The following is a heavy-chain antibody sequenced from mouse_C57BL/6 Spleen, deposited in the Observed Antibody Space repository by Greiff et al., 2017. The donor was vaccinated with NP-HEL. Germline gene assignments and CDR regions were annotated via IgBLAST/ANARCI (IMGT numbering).Heavy chain of an antibody. J-gene: IGHJ4*01. CDR1: GFNIKDDY. Sequence: EVQLQQSGAELVRPGASVKLSCTASGFNIKDDYMHWVKQRPEQGLEWIGWIDPENGDTEYASKFQGKATITADTSSNTAYLQLSSLTSEDTAVYYCTHSYAMDYGGQGTSVTVSS. CDR2: IDPENGDT. CDR3: THSYAMDY. V-gene: IGHV14-4*01.